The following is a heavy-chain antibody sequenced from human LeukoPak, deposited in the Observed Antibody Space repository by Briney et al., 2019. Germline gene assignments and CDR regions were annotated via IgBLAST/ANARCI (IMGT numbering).Heavy chain of an antibody. CDR3: ASERGITIFGVAPRTYYMDV. CDR1: VYTFTSYG. V-gene: IGHV1-18*01. J-gene: IGHJ6*03. Sequence: ASVKVSCKASVYTFTSYGISGVRQAPGQGLEGMGWISAYNGNTNYAQKLQGRVTMTTDTSTSTAYMQLMSLRSHEAAVYYCASERGITIFGVAPRTYYMDVWGKGTPVTVSS. D-gene: IGHD3-3*01. CDR2: ISAYNGNT.